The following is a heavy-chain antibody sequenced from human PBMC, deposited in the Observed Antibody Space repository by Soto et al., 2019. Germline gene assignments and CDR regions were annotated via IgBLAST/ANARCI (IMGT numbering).Heavy chain of an antibody. Sequence: EVQLLESGGGLVQPGGSLRLSCAASGFTFSSYAMSWVRQAPGKGLEWVSAISGSGGSTYYADSVKGRFTISRDNSKNTLYLQMNSLRAEDTAVYYCATIMGEYYYDSSGYCYFDDWGQGTLVTVSS. J-gene: IGHJ4*02. D-gene: IGHD3-22*01. CDR1: GFTFSSYA. CDR2: ISGSGGST. V-gene: IGHV3-23*01. CDR3: ATIMGEYYYDSSGYCYFDD.